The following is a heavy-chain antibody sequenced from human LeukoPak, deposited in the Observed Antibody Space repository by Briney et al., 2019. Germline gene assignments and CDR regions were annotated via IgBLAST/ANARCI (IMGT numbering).Heavy chain of an antibody. D-gene: IGHD2-8*01. Sequence: GKSLRLSCAASGFRFSNFSMNWVRQAPGKGLEWLAYISSSSRTIYYPNSVKGRFTISRDNAKSSLYLQMNSLRAEDTAIYYCARETCTNGVCYYYFDYWGQGSLVTVSS. J-gene: IGHJ4*02. CDR2: ISSSSRTI. V-gene: IGHV3-48*01. CDR3: ARETCTNGVCYYYFDY. CDR1: GFRFSNFS.